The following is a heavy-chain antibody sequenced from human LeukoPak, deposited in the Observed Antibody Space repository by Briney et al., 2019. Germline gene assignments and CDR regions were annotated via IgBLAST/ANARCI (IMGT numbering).Heavy chain of an antibody. D-gene: IGHD1-26*01. CDR1: GGSISSSSYY. CDR2: IYYSGST. V-gene: IGHV4-39*07. Sequence: PSETLSLTCTVSGGSISSSSYYWGWIRQPPGKGLEWIGSIYYSGSTYYNPSLKSRVTISVDTSKNQFSLKLSSVTAADTAVYYCATYSGSCYFDYWGQGTLVTVSS. CDR3: ATYSGSCYFDY. J-gene: IGHJ4*02.